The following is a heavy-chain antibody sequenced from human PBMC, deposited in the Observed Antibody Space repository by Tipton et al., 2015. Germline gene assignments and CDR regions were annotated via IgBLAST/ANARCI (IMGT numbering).Heavy chain of an antibody. CDR1: GGSISSYY. J-gene: IGHJ6*02. CDR2: IYYSGST. V-gene: IGHV4-59*01. CDR3: ARSGRITIFGVVPSGMDV. D-gene: IGHD3-3*01. Sequence: TLSLTCTVSGGSISSYYWSWIRQPPGKGLEWIGYIYYSGSTNYNPSLKSRVTISVDTSKNQFSLKLSSVTAADTAVYYCARSGRITIFGVVPSGMDVWGQGTTVIVSS.